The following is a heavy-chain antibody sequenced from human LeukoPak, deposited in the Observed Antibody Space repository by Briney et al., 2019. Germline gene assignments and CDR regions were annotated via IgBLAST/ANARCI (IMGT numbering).Heavy chain of an antibody. CDR2: ISYDGSNK. D-gene: IGHD6-6*01. V-gene: IGHV3-30*18. CDR1: GFTFSSYG. CDR3: AKMASSSSSHYFDY. Sequence: GGSLRLSCAASGFTFSSYGMHWVRQAPGKGLEWVAVISYDGSNKYYADSVKGRFTISRDNSKNTLYLQMNSLRAEDTAVYYCAKMASSSSSHYFDYWGQGTLVTVSS. J-gene: IGHJ4*02.